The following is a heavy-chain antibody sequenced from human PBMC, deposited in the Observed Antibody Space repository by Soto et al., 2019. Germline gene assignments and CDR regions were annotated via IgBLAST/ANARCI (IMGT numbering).Heavy chain of an antibody. D-gene: IGHD3-22*01. J-gene: IGHJ4*02. Sequence: ASVKVSCEASGYTFTSYAMNCVRQAPGQRLEWMGWINAGNGNTNYAQKFQGRVTITADESTGTAYMELSSLRSEDTAVYYCARGSRFDSSGYYYSYWGQGTLVTVSS. CDR3: ARGSRFDSSGYYYSY. CDR1: GYTFTSYA. CDR2: INAGNGNT. V-gene: IGHV1-3*01.